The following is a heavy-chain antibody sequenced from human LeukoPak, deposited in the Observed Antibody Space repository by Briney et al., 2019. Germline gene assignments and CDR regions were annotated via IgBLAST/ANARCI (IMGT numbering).Heavy chain of an antibody. CDR1: GGSISTYY. CDR3: AKFGGSFAFLDY. V-gene: IGHV4-59*01. D-gene: IGHD1-26*01. CDR2: IHYSGST. J-gene: IGHJ4*02. Sequence: PSETLSLTGTVSGGSISTYYWSWIRQPPGKRPDWIAYIHYSGSTNYNPSLKSRVTISVDTSKKHLSLKLSSVTAADTAVYYCAKFGGSFAFLDYWGQGTLVTVSS.